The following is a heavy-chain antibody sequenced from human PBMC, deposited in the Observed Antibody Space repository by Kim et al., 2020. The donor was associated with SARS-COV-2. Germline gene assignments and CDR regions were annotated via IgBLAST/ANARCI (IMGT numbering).Heavy chain of an antibody. CDR3: ARLLAPVERYGMDV. V-gene: IGHV4-39*01. J-gene: IGHJ6*02. Sequence: PPLKSRVTISVDTSKNQFSLKLSSVTAATTAVYYCARLLAPVERYGMDVWGQGTTVTVSS. D-gene: IGHD1-26*01.